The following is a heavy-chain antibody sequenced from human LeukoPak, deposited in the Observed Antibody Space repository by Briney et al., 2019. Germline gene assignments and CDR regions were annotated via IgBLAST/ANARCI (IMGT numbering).Heavy chain of an antibody. CDR3: ARDHHEFWSGYHDFEY. Sequence: PGGSLRLSCAASGFTFSSYSMNWVRQAPGKGLEWVSSISSSSSYIYYADSVKGRFTISRDNAKNSLYLQMNSLRAEDTAVYYCARDHHEFWSGYHDFEYRGQGTLVTVSS. J-gene: IGHJ4*02. V-gene: IGHV3-21*01. D-gene: IGHD3-3*01. CDR1: GFTFSSYS. CDR2: ISSSSSYI.